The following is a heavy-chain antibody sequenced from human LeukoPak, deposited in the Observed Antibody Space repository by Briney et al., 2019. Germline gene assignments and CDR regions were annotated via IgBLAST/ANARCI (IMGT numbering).Heavy chain of an antibody. CDR3: ARDRLGPPYYYGMDV. J-gene: IGHJ6*02. CDR1: RFAFSTYW. D-gene: IGHD3-16*01. V-gene: IGHV3-7*04. Sequence: GRSLRLSCAASRFAFSTYWMSWVRQAPGKGLEWMANIKHDRSEKYYVDSVKGRFTISRDNAKNSLYLQMNSLRAEDTAVYYCARDRLGPPYYYGMDVWGQGTTVTVSS. CDR2: IKHDRSEK.